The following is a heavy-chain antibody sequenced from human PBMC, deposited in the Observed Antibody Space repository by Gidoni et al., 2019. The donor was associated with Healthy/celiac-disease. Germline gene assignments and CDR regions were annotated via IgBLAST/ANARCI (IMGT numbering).Heavy chain of an antibody. D-gene: IGHD5-12*01. Sequence: EVQLVESGGGLVKSGGSLRLSCAASGFTFSNAWMSWVRQAPGKGLEWVGRIKSKTDGGTTDYAAPVKGRFTISRDDSKNTLYLQMNSLKTEDTAVYYCTTHLSAGMATIADDYWGQGTLVTVSS. CDR3: TTHLSAGMATIADDY. CDR1: GFTFSNAW. CDR2: IKSKTDGGTT. J-gene: IGHJ4*02. V-gene: IGHV3-15*01.